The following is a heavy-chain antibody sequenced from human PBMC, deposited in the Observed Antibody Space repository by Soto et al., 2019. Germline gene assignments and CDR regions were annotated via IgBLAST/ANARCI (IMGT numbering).Heavy chain of an antibody. Sequence: QVQLVQSGAEVKKPRSSVKDSCKASGGTFSGYAISWVRQAPGQGLEWMGGIIPIFGTANYAQKFQGRVTITADESTGAAYRELSRLRSDDTAVYYCARRIRGNLELLHYYYYGMDVWGQGTTVAVSS. CDR2: IIPIFGTA. CDR1: GGTFSGYA. V-gene: IGHV1-69*01. D-gene: IGHD1-7*01. J-gene: IGHJ6*02. CDR3: ARRIRGNLELLHYYYYGMDV.